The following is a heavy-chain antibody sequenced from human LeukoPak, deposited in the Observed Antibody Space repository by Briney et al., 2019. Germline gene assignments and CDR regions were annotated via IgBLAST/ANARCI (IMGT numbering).Heavy chain of an antibody. Sequence: KPSETLSLTCAVRAESFSAYFWSWIRQVPGKGLEWIGEIDHRGVSTYNPSLKSRATMLVDTSNNHFSLSLTSVTAADAATYYCASRSLTLSAARCFDDWGQGTVVTVSS. D-gene: IGHD2-2*01. V-gene: IGHV4-34*01. CDR1: AESFSAYF. J-gene: IGHJ4*03. CDR2: IDHRGVS. CDR3: ASRSLTLSAARCFDD.